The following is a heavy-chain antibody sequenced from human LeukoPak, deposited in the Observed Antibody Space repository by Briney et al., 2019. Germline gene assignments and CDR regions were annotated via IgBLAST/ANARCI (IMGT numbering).Heavy chain of an antibody. V-gene: IGHV4-59*01. CDR1: GGSISSYY. CDR3: ASGGTAMVTDY. Sequence: SETLSLTYTVSGGSISSYYWSWIRQPPGKGLEWIGYIYYSGSTNYNPSLKSRVTISVDTSKNQFSLKLSSVTAADTAVYYCASGGTAMVTDYWGQGTLVTVSS. D-gene: IGHD5-18*01. CDR2: IYYSGST. J-gene: IGHJ4*02.